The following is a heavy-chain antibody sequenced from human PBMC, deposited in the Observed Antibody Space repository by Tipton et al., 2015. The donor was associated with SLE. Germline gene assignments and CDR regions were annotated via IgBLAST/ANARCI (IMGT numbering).Heavy chain of an antibody. V-gene: IGHV4-34*01. CDR3: ARREDYDYVWGSYLNG. CDR2: INHSGSI. J-gene: IGHJ4*02. Sequence: TLSLTCAVYGGSFSGYYWSWIRQPPGKGLEWIGEINHSGSINYNPSLKSRVTISVDTSKNQFSLKLSSVTAADTAVYYCARREDYDYVWGSYLNGWGQGTLVTVSS. D-gene: IGHD3-16*01. CDR1: GGSFSGYY.